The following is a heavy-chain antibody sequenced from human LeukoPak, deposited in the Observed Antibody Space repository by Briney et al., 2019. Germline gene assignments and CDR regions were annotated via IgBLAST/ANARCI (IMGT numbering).Heavy chain of an antibody. Sequence: PGGSLRLSCAASGFTFSRYSMNWVRQAPGKGLEWVSYISSSGSTIYYADSVKGRFTISRDNAKNSLYLQMNSLRAEDTAVYYCARERYCSSTSCYGNWFDPWGQGTLVTVSS. CDR3: ARERYCSSTSCYGNWFDP. D-gene: IGHD2-2*01. V-gene: IGHV3-48*04. CDR1: GFTFSRYS. CDR2: ISSSGSTI. J-gene: IGHJ5*02.